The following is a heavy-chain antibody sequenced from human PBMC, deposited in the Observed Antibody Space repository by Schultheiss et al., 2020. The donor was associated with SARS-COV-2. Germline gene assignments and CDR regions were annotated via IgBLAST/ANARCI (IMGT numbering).Heavy chain of an antibody. CDR1: GFTFSSYS. J-gene: IGHJ6*02. CDR2: ISSSSSTI. V-gene: IGHV3-48*02. D-gene: IGHD2-2*02. CDR3: ARGPNVYQLLYGGSWMDV. Sequence: GGSLRLSCAASGFTFSSYSMNWVRQAPGKGLEWVSYISSSSSTIYYADSVKGRFTISRDNAKNSLYLQMNSLRDEDTAVYYCARGPNVYQLLYGGSWMDVWGQGTTVTVSS.